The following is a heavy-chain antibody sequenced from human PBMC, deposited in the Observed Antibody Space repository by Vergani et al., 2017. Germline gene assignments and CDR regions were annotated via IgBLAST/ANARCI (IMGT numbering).Heavy chain of an antibody. D-gene: IGHD1-1*01. Sequence: QVQLQQWGAGLLKPSETLSLTCAVYGGSFSGYYWSWIRQPPGKGLEWIGEINHSGSTNYNPSLKSRVTISIDTSKNQFSLKLSSVTAADTAVYYCARDGIRGVGYWGQGTLVTVSS. V-gene: IGHV4-34*01. J-gene: IGHJ4*02. CDR3: ARDGIRGVGY. CDR1: GGSFSGYY. CDR2: INHSGST.